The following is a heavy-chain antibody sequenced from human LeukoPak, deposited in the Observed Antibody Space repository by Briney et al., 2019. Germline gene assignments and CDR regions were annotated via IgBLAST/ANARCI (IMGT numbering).Heavy chain of an antibody. CDR1: SDSFTSYY. V-gene: IGHV4-59*01. D-gene: IGHD3-3*01. CDR2: IYHSGST. J-gene: IGHJ3*02. CDR3: ARPGCAYYVNEGFDI. Sequence: SETLSLTCTVSSDSFTSYYWNWIRQPPGKGLEWIGHIYHSGSTNYNPSLKSRVTTSVDTSKNQISLKLSSVTAADTAVYYCARPGCAYYVNEGFDIWGQGTMVTVSS.